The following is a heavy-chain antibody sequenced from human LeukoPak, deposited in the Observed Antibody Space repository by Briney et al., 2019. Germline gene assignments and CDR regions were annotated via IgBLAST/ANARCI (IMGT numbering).Heavy chain of an antibody. J-gene: IGHJ4*02. Sequence: PSETMSLTCAVYGGSFSGYYWSWNRQPPGKGLEWIGEINHSGSTNYNPSLKSRVTISVDTSKNQFSLKLSSVTAADTAVYYCARGGIAAAGDYWGQGTLVTVSS. CDR2: INHSGST. CDR1: GGSFSGYY. CDR3: ARGGIAAAGDY. D-gene: IGHD6-13*01. V-gene: IGHV4-34*01.